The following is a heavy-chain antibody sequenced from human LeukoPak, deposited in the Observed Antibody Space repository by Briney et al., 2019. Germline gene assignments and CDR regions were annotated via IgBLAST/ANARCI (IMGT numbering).Heavy chain of an antibody. CDR3: AKNREIVGTFDY. V-gene: IGHV3-74*01. CDR1: GFTFSSYW. J-gene: IGHJ4*02. CDR2: INSDGSST. Sequence: GGSLRLSCAASGFTFSSYWMHWVRQAPGKGLVWVSRINSDGSSTSYADSVKGRFTISRDNSKNTLYLQMNSLRAEDTAVYYCAKNREIVGTFDYWGQGTLVTVSS. D-gene: IGHD1-26*01.